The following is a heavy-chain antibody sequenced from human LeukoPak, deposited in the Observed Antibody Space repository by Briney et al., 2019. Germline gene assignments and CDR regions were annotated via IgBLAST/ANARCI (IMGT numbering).Heavy chain of an antibody. CDR2: IRSSSTYT. CDR1: GFTFSDYY. CDR3: ARDRGNSGYDPFDY. V-gene: IGHV3-11*06. Sequence: GGSLRLSCAASGFTFSDYYMNWIRQARGKGLEWVSYIRSSSTYTGYADSVKGRFTISRDNTKNSLYLQMNSLRVEDTAVYYCARDRGNSGYDPFDYWGQGTLVTVSS. D-gene: IGHD5-12*01. J-gene: IGHJ4*02.